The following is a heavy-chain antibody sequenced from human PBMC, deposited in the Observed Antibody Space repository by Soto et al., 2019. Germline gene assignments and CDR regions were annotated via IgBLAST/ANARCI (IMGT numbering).Heavy chain of an antibody. CDR3: ARPLFKYGDFRHFSY. CDR2: IDPSDFYI. J-gene: IGHJ4*02. D-gene: IGHD4-17*01. CDR1: GYSFTSYW. Sequence: PGESLKISCKGSGYSFTSYWITWVRQMPGKGLEWMGTIDPSDFYIKYSPSFQGHVTISADRSISTAYVQWSSLRAPDSAMYYCARPLFKYGDFRHFSYWGQGTQVTVSS. V-gene: IGHV5-10-1*01.